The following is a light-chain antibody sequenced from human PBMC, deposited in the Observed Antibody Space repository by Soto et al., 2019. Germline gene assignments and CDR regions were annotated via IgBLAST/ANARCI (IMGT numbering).Light chain of an antibody. CDR2: SNA. V-gene: IGLV1-44*01. J-gene: IGLJ2*01. CDR3: ATWDDTVKGVV. Sequence: QSVLTQPPSASGTPGQRVTISCSGSSSNVGSSTVNWYQQLPGTAPTLLIYSNAQRPSGVPDRFSGSKSGTSASLAISGLQAEDEDDYYCATWDDTVKGVVFGGGTKVTFL. CDR1: SSNVGSST.